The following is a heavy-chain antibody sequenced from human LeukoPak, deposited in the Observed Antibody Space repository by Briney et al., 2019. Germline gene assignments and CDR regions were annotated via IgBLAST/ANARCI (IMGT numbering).Heavy chain of an antibody. J-gene: IGHJ4*02. V-gene: IGHV3-23*01. D-gene: IGHD2-21*02. CDR2: ISTSGDST. Sequence: GGSLRLSCAASGFTFSSHSMSWVRQPPWGGLEWVAAISTSGDSTTYRDSVKGQFTISRDNSRNRLYLQMNTLTVEDTAIYYSARRLLTGGVTDFFDFWGQGALVTVSS. CDR3: ARRLLTGGVTDFFDF. CDR1: GFTFSSHS.